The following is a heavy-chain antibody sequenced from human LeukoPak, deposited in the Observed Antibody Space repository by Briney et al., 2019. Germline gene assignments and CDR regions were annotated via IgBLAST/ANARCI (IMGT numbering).Heavy chain of an antibody. CDR1: GFTFTKYW. CDR2: IKQDGSDK. Sequence: GGSLRLSCAASGFTFTKYWMTWVRQAPGKGLEWVGNIKQDGSDKNYMDSVQGRFTISRDNTKNSVYLQMSSLRAEDTAVYYCAREVWGPEYWGQGTLVTVSS. V-gene: IGHV3-7*01. D-gene: IGHD1-14*01. CDR3: AREVWGPEY. J-gene: IGHJ4*02.